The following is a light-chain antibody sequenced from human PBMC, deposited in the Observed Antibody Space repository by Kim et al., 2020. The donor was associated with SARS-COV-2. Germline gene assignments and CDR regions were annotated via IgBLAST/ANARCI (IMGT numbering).Light chain of an antibody. CDR3: AAWDESLNNWV. CDR1: RSNIGRNP. CDR2: TIN. Sequence: QSALTQPPSVSGTPGQSVTLSCSGSRSNIGRNPVNWYRQFPGMAPTLFIYTINQRPSGVPDRVSGSRSGTSASLVISGLQSGDEAHYYCAAWDESLNNWVFGGGTQLTVL. V-gene: IGLV1-44*01. J-gene: IGLJ3*02.